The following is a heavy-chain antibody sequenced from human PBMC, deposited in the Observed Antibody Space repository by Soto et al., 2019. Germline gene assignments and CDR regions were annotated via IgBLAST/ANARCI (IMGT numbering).Heavy chain of an antibody. CDR2: IYYSGST. CDR3: ATQPAHPSPTYCGGDCYAGNDY. D-gene: IGHD2-21*02. Sequence: SETLSLTCTVSGGSISSGGYYWSWIRQHPGKGLEWIGYIYYSGSTYYNPSLKSRVTISVDTSKNQFSLKLSSVTAADTAVYYCATQPAHPSPTYCGGDCYAGNDYWGQGTLVTVSS. CDR1: GGSISSGGYY. J-gene: IGHJ4*02. V-gene: IGHV4-39*01.